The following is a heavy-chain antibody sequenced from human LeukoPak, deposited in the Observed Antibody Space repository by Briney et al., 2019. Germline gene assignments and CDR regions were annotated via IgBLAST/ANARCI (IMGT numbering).Heavy chain of an antibody. V-gene: IGHV4-39*07. D-gene: IGHD6-13*01. CDR1: GGSISSSSYY. CDR2: IYYSGST. Sequence: PSETLSLTCTVSGGSISSSSYYWGWIRQPPGKGLEWIGSIYYSGSTNYNPSLKSRVTISVDTSKNQFSLKLSSVTAADTAVYYCARFHSSYSGAFDIWGQGTMVTVSS. J-gene: IGHJ3*02. CDR3: ARFHSSYSGAFDI.